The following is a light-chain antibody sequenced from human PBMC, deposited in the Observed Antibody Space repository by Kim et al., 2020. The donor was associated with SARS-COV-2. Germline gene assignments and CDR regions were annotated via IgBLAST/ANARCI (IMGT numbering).Light chain of an antibody. CDR2: GAS. J-gene: IGKJ1*01. Sequence: ETVLTQSPGTLSLSLGERATLSCRASQSVSGSYLAWYQQKPGQAPRLLIYGASSRATGIPDRFSGSGSGTDFTLTISRLEPEDFAVYYCQQYGSSPPWTFGQGTKVEIK. CDR1: QSVSGSY. V-gene: IGKV3-20*01. CDR3: QQYGSSPPWT.